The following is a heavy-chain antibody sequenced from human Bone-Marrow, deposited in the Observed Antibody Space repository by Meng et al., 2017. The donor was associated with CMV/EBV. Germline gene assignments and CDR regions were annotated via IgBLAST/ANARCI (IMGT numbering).Heavy chain of an antibody. CDR2: ISSSSSYI. D-gene: IGHD2-2*01. CDR3: ARAPVVPAADTYYYYGRDV. V-gene: IGHV3-21*01. CDR1: GFTFSSYS. Sequence: GESLKISCAASGFTFSSYSMNWVRQAPGKGLEWVSSISSSSSYIYYADSVKGRFTISRDNAKNSLYLQMNSLRAEDTAVYYCARAPVVPAADTYYYYGRDVWGQGTTVTVYS. J-gene: IGHJ6*02.